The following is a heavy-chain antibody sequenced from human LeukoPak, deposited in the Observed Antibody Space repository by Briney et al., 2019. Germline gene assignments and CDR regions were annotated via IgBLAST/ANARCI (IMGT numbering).Heavy chain of an antibody. Sequence: GGSLRLSCAASGFTFSSYSMNWVRQAPGKGLEWVSSISSTSSYIYYADSVKGRFTISRDSAKNSLYLQMNSLRAEDTAVYYCARSGRWFGETNWFDPWGQGTLVTVSS. J-gene: IGHJ5*02. CDR3: ARSGRWFGETNWFDP. CDR2: ISSTSSYI. D-gene: IGHD3-10*01. V-gene: IGHV3-21*01. CDR1: GFTFSSYS.